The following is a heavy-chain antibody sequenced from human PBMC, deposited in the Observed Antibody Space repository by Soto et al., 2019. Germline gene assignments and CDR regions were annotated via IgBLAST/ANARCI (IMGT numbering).Heavy chain of an antibody. CDR2: ISSSSSYI. D-gene: IGHD3-22*01. Sequence: EVQLVESGGGLVKPGGSLRLSCAASGFTFSSYSMNWVRQAPGKGLEWVSAISSSSSYIYYADSVKGRFTISRDNDKNSLYLQMNSLRAEDTAVYYCARDSGYYYDSSGPGDYWGQGTLVTVSS. CDR3: ARDSGYYYDSSGPGDY. CDR1: GFTFSSYS. J-gene: IGHJ4*02. V-gene: IGHV3-21*01.